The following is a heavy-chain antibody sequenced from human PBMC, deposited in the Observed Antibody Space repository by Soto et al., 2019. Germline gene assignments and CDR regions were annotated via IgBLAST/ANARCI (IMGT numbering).Heavy chain of an antibody. J-gene: IGHJ6*03. CDR2: IWSDGSNE. CDR3: ARERTFGDNKHNYMDV. Sequence: QVQLVESGGCVVQPGRSLRLSCAASEFTFSRHGMHWVRQAPGKGLQWVGVIWSDGSNEVYADSVKGRFIISRDNSKNILNLQMNSLRAEDTAVYYCARERTFGDNKHNYMDVWGTGITVTVSS. V-gene: IGHV3-33*01. CDR1: EFTFSRHG. D-gene: IGHD3-10*01.